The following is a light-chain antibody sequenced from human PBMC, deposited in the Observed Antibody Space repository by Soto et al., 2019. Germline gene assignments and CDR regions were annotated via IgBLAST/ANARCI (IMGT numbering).Light chain of an antibody. CDR1: SSDVGGYNC. J-gene: IGLJ1*01. CDR3: SSYGGSSNFV. Sequence: QSVLTQPPSASGSPGQSVTISCTGTSSDVGGYNCVSWYQQYPGKAPKLIIYEVSKRPSGVPDRFSGSKSGNTASLTVSGLQAEDEADYYCSSYGGSSNFVFGTGTKLTVL. V-gene: IGLV2-8*01. CDR2: EVS.